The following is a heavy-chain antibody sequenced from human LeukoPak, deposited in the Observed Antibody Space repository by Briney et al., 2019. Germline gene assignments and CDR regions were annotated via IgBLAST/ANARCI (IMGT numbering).Heavy chain of an antibody. CDR1: GCSISGYY. V-gene: IGHV4-4*07. J-gene: IGHJ6*03. Sequence: PSETLCLTCTASGCSISGYYWNWIRQPPGKGLEYLWRIHASGNTYYNPSLNSRVAISIDTSKNQFSLKVSSVAAADTAVYYCARDLGYGYYFYYYLDVWGKGTTVTVSS. CDR3: ARDLGYGYYFYYYLDV. D-gene: IGHD5-18*01. CDR2: IHASGNT.